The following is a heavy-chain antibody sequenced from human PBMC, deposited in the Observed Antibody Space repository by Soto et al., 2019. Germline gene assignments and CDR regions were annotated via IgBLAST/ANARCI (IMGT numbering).Heavy chain of an antibody. J-gene: IGHJ4*02. CDR1: GGSITSSGYY. CDR3: ARGGGSTKVDY. Sequence: QVQLQESGPGLVKPSQTLSLTCTVSGGSITSSGYYWSWIRQHPGEGLEWIGFTSNSGSTSYNPSPNSRVTISVDPSSNHSSLNLTSVTAANTAVSYCARGGGSTKVDYWGQGTLVTVSP. D-gene: IGHD2-2*01. V-gene: IGHV4-31*03. CDR2: TSNSGST.